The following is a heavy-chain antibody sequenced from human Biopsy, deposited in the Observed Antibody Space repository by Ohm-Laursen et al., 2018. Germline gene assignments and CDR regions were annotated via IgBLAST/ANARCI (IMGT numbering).Heavy chain of an antibody. J-gene: IGHJ5*02. Sequence: SETLSLTCGVSGGSFSSYYWSWIRQPPGKGLEWIGEINHSGSTNYNPSLKSRVTISVDTSKNQFSLQVNSVTAADTAVYYCARTPRDSFWSGSYKRGLWFDPWGQGTLVIVSS. CDR1: GGSFSSYY. D-gene: IGHD3-3*01. CDR3: ARTPRDSFWSGSYKRGLWFDP. V-gene: IGHV4-34*01. CDR2: INHSGST.